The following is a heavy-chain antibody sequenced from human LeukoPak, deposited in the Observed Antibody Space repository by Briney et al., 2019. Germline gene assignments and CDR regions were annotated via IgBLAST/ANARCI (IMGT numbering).Heavy chain of an antibody. D-gene: IGHD5-24*01. J-gene: IGHJ4*02. CDR1: GYSFTSYY. Sequence: ASVKVSCKASGYSFTSYYMHWVRQAPGQGLEWMGIINPSGGSTSYAQKFQGRVTMTRDMSTSTVYMELSSPRSEDTAVYYCARERDGYKGQPHYFDYWGQGTLVTVSS. V-gene: IGHV1-46*01. CDR3: ARERDGYKGQPHYFDY. CDR2: INPSGGST.